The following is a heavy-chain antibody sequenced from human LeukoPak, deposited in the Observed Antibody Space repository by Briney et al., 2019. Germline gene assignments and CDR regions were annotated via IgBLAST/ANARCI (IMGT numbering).Heavy chain of an antibody. CDR3: ARGDVAVAGTGWFDP. Sequence: SQTLSLTCAVSGGSISSGGYSWSWIRQPPGKGLEWIGYIYHSGSTNYNPSLKSRVTISVDTSKNQFSLKLSSVTAADTAVYYCARGDVAVAGTGWFDPWGQGTLVTVSS. CDR2: IYHSGST. CDR1: GGSISSGGYS. D-gene: IGHD6-19*01. V-gene: IGHV4-30-2*01. J-gene: IGHJ5*02.